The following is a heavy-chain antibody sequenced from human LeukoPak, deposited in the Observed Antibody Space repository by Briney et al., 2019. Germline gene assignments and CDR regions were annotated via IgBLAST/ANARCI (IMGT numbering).Heavy chain of an antibody. J-gene: IGHJ4*02. CDR3: ARDFGAAEDY. CDR2: ISYDGSNK. V-gene: IGHV3-30*04. D-gene: IGHD6-13*01. Sequence: GGSLRLSCAASGFTFSSYAMHWVRQAPGKGLEWVAVISYDGSNKNYADSVKGRFTISRDNSKNTLYIQMNSLRAEDTAVYYCARDFGAAEDYWGQGTLVTVSS. CDR1: GFTFSSYA.